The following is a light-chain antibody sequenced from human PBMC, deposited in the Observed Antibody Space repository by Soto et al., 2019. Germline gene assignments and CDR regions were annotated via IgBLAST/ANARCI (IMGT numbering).Light chain of an antibody. Sequence: QSVLTQPPSASGSPGQSVTISCTGTSSDVGGYNYVSWYQQHPGKAPKLMIYEVSKRPSGVPDRFSGSKSGNTASLTVSGLQAEDEAYYYCSSYAGSNNVEVFGTGTKLTVL. J-gene: IGLJ1*01. CDR1: SSDVGGYNY. CDR3: SSYAGSNNVEV. CDR2: EVS. V-gene: IGLV2-8*01.